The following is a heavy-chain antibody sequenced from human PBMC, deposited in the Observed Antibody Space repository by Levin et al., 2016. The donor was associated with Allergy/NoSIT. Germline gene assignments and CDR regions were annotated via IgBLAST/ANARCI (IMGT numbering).Heavy chain of an antibody. CDR3: ARVLGPYDILTGYFQYYFDY. D-gene: IGHD3-9*01. V-gene: IGHV3-53*04. Sequence: WIRQPPGKGLEWVSVIYSGGSTYYADSVKGRFTISRHNSKNTLYLQMNSLRAEDTAVYYCARVLGPYDILTGYFQYYFDYWGQGTLVTVSS. CDR2: IYSGGST. J-gene: IGHJ4*02.